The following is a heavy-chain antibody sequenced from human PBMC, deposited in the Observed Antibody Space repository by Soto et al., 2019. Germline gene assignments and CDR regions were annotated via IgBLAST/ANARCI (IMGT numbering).Heavy chain of an antibody. V-gene: IGHV4-34*01. CDR1: RTSFSDYY. CDR3: ARKMHGSGSYYQGKQFFDY. CDR2: INHSGST. Sequence: PSETLSLTCAVYRTSFSDYYWSWIRQAPVNGLEWIGLINHSGSTNYNPSLKSRVTISVDTPKNQFSLRLTSVTAADTAVYYCARKMHGSGSYYQGKQFFDYWGQGTLVTVSS. J-gene: IGHJ4*02. D-gene: IGHD3-10*01.